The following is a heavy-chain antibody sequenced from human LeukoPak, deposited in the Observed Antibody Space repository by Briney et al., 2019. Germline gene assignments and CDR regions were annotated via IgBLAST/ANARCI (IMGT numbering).Heavy chain of an antibody. J-gene: IGHJ6*02. Sequence: GGSLRLSCAASGFTFSSYSMNWVRQAPGKGLVWVSHIKSDGISTSYADSVKGRFTISRDNAKNTLYLQMNSLRAEDTAVYYCARDMYYAMDVWGQGTTVTVSS. CDR1: GFTFSSYS. D-gene: IGHD3-3*01. CDR2: IKSDGIST. V-gene: IGHV3-74*01. CDR3: ARDMYYAMDV.